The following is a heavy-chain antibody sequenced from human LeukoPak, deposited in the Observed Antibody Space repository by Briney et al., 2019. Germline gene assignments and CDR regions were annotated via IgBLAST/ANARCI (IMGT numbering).Heavy chain of an antibody. J-gene: IGHJ6*03. CDR1: GCTFASFG. CDR2: INTHNGDT. V-gene: IGHV1-18*01. Sequence: ASVKVSCKASGCTFASFGITWVRQAPGQGLEWMGWINTHNGDTNYAQKLQGRVTMTTDTSTSTAYMEPRSLRSDDTAVYYCARDGYRLSGYFYYMDVWGKGTTVTVSS. CDR3: ARDGYRLSGYFYYMDV. D-gene: IGHD2-2*03.